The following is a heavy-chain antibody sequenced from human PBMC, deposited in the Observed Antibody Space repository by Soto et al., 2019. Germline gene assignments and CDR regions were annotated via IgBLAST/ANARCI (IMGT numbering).Heavy chain of an antibody. D-gene: IGHD3-22*01. Sequence: QVQLQESGPGLVKPSQTLSLTCTVSGGSISSGGYYWSWIRQDPGKGLEWIGYLYYSGVTYYNPSLKSRVTIAVDTSKNQVSLKLNSVTAADTAVYYCARVGRYYDSGVWGGYFEYWGQGTLVTVTS. CDR1: GGSISSGGYY. V-gene: IGHV4-31*03. CDR2: LYYSGVT. CDR3: ARVGRYYDSGVWGGYFEY. J-gene: IGHJ4*02.